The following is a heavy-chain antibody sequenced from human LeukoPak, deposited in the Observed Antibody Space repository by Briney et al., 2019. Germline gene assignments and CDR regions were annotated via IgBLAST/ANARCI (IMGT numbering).Heavy chain of an antibody. CDR3: ASMGAGGYCSSTSCYTPDY. CDR1: GYTFTGYY. CDR2: INPNSGGT. V-gene: IGHV1-2*02. D-gene: IGHD2-2*02. Sequence: ASVKVSCKASGYTFTGYYMHWVRQAPGQGLEWMGWINPNSGGTNYAQKFQGRVTMTRDTSISTAYMELSRLRSDDTAVYYCASMGAGGYCSSTSCYTPDYWGHGTLVTVSS. J-gene: IGHJ4*01.